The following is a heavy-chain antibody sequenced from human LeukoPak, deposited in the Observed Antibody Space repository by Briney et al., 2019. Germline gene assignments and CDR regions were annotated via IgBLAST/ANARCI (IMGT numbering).Heavy chain of an antibody. Sequence: ASVKVSCTASGYTFTSYDIHWVRQATGQGLGWMGWMNPNSGNTGYAQKFQGRVTMTRNTSISTAYMELSSLRSDDTAVYYCARVPPYSSGWYGVYGMDVWGQGTTVTVSS. CDR1: GYTFTSYD. D-gene: IGHD6-19*01. V-gene: IGHV1-8*01. CDR3: ARVPPYSSGWYGVYGMDV. J-gene: IGHJ6*02. CDR2: MNPNSGNT.